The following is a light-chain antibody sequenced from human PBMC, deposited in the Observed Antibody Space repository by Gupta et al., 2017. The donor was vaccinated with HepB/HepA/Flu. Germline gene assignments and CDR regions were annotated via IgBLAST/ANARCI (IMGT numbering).Light chain of an antibody. V-gene: IGKV1-5*03. J-gene: IGKJ2*01. Sequence: TQSPSTLSASVGDRVTITCRANQSISSCLAWYQQKPGKAPKLLIYNASSLASGVPARFSGSGSGTEFTLTISSLEPDDFATYYCQQYSSKRYTFGHGTKLEIK. CDR3: QQYSSKRYT. CDR2: NAS. CDR1: QSISSC.